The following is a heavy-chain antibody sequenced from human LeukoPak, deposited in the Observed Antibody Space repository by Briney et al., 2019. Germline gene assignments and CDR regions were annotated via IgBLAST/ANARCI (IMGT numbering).Heavy chain of an antibody. CDR1: GGTFSSYA. V-gene: IGHV1-69*01. CDR2: IIPIFGTA. D-gene: IGHD3-3*01. Sequence: SVKVSCKASGGTFSSYAISWVRQAPGQGLEWMGGIIPIFGTANYAQKFQGRVTITADESTSTAYMELSSLRSEDTAVYYCARWKTSEGPYYAFWSGYLDYWGQGTLVTVSS. CDR3: ARWKTSEGPYYAFWSGYLDY. J-gene: IGHJ4*02.